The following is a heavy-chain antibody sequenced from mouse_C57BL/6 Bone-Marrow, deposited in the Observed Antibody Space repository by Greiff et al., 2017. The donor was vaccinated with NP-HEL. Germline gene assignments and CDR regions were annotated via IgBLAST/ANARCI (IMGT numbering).Heavy chain of an antibody. Sequence: LVESGAELARPGASVKLSCKASGYTFTSYGISWVKQRTGQGLEWIGEIYPRSGNTYYNEKFKGKATLTADKSSSTAYMELRSLTSEDSAVYFCAKGWFAYWGQGTLVTVSA. CDR1: GYTFTSYG. J-gene: IGHJ3*01. CDR3: AKGWFAY. V-gene: IGHV1-81*01. CDR2: IYPRSGNT.